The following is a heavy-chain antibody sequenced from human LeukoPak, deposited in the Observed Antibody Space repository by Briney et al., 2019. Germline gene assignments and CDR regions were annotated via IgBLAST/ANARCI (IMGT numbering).Heavy chain of an antibody. Sequence: GASVKVSCKASGYTFTSYAMHWVRQAPGQRLEWMGWINAGNGNTKYSQKFQGRVTITRDTSASTAHMELRSLRSDDTAVYYCARDNDYVWGSYRYPGYWGQGTLVTVPS. V-gene: IGHV1-3*01. J-gene: IGHJ4*02. CDR1: GYTFTSYA. D-gene: IGHD3-16*02. CDR2: INAGNGNT. CDR3: ARDNDYVWGSYRYPGY.